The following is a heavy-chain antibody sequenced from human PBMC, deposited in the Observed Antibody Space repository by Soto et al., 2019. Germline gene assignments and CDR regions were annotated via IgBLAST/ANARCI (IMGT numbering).Heavy chain of an antibody. V-gene: IGHV4-30-4*01. Sequence: QVQLQQSGPGLVKPSQTLSLTCTVSGGSISFDHYHWTWIRQPPGKGLEWIGYGHYSGSVLYNPSLQSRVSISVATYKNQFSLKLSSVTAADTAVYFCAREDDGGDRDYYGLDVWGEGTTVTVSS. CDR3: AREDDGGDRDYYGLDV. D-gene: IGHD2-21*02. CDR1: GGSISFDHYH. CDR2: GHYSGSV. J-gene: IGHJ6*04.